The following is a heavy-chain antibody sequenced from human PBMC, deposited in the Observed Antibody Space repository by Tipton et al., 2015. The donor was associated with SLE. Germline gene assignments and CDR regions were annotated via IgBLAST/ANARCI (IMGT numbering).Heavy chain of an antibody. Sequence: TLSLTCTVSGGSISSSSYYWGWIRQPPGKGLEWIGSIYYSGSTNYNPSLKSRVTISVDTSKNQFSLKLSSVTAADTAVYYCARDCCSGGSAIGAFDIWGQGTMVTVSS. J-gene: IGHJ3*02. CDR2: IYYSGST. D-gene: IGHD2-15*01. CDR1: GGSISSSSYY. V-gene: IGHV4-39*07. CDR3: ARDCCSGGSAIGAFDI.